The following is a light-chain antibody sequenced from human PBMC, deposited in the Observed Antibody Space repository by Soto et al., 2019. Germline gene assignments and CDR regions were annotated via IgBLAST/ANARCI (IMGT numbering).Light chain of an antibody. CDR1: SSNIGAGYD. CDR3: QSYDSSLCGSV. J-gene: IGLJ3*02. V-gene: IGLV1-40*01. CDR2: GNS. Sequence: QSVLTQPPSVSGAPGQRVTISCTGSSSNIGAGYDVHWYQQLPGTAPKLLIYGNSNRPSGVPDRFSGSKSGTSASLAITGVQAEDEADYYCQSYDSSLCGSVFGGGTKVTVL.